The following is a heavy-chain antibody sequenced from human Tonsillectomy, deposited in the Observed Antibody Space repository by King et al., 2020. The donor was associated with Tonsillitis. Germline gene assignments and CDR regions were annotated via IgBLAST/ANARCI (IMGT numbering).Heavy chain of an antibody. CDR1: GGSISSYY. V-gene: IGHV4-59*01. Sequence: VQLQESGPGLVKPSETLSLTCTVSGGSISSYYWSWIRQPPGKGLEWIGYIYYSGSTNYNPSLKSRVTISVDTSKNQFSRKLSSVTAADTAVYYCARTSRLTTVVTPDAFDIWGQGTMVTVSS. CDR2: IYYSGST. CDR3: ARTSRLTTVVTPDAFDI. D-gene: IGHD4-23*01. J-gene: IGHJ3*02.